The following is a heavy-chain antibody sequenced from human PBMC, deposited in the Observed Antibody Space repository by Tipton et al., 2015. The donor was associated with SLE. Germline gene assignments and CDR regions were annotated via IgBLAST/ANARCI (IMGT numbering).Heavy chain of an antibody. J-gene: IGHJ4*02. Sequence: TLSLTCTVSGDSVKSRYWIWVRQPAGRGLEWLAYRFHDGNINYNPSLKTRLTMSVDTSRDQFSLKLSSVTAADTAIYYCARVVKLQQGMNYYFDSWGQGTLVTVSS. CDR2: RFHDGNI. V-gene: IGHV4-59*02. D-gene: IGHD6-13*01. CDR1: GDSVKSRY. CDR3: ARVVKLQQGMNYYFDS.